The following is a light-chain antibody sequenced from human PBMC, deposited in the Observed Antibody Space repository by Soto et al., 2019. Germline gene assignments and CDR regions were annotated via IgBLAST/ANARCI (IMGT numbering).Light chain of an antibody. J-gene: IGKJ1*01. CDR2: DTF. Sequence: DIQMTQSPSSLSASVGARVTITCRASQGIANDLAWYQQRPGKAPERLIYDTFTLASGVPSRFSGSGSGAEFTLTIASLQPEDIETYYCLQDHAYQWTFGQGTKVDI. CDR3: LQDHAYQWT. CDR1: QGIAND. V-gene: IGKV1-17*01.